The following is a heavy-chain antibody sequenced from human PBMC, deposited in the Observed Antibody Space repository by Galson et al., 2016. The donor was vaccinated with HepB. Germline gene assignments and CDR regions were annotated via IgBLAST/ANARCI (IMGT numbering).Heavy chain of an antibody. CDR2: IHHSGNT. Sequence: SETLSLTCTVSGGSISTSIWWSWVRQPPGKGLEWIGEIHHSGNTNYNPSLRSRVTMSVDKSKIQFSLRLNSVTAADTAVYYCAKGSYDSSGYDPGSFDIWGQGTMVTVSS. D-gene: IGHD3-22*01. CDR1: GGSISTSIW. V-gene: IGHV4-4*02. CDR3: AKGSYDSSGYDPGSFDI. J-gene: IGHJ3*02.